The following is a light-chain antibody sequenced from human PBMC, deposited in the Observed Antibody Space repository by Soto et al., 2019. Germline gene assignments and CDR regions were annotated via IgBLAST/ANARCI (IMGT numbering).Light chain of an antibody. V-gene: IGLV2-23*02. CDR2: EVT. CDR3: CAYAGSNTFVV. CDR1: SSDVGSYNP. J-gene: IGLJ2*01. Sequence: QSALTQPASVSGSPGQSITISCTGTSSDVGSYNPVSWYQQHPGKAPKLMIYEVTKRPSGVSNRFSGSKSGSTASLTISGLQAEDEADYYCCAYAGSNTFVVFGGGTKLTVL.